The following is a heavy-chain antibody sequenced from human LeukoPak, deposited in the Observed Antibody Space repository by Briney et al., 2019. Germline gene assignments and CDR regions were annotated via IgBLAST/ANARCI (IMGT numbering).Heavy chain of an antibody. CDR3: ARDCSETGGAVAGTEGSYFDY. J-gene: IGHJ4*02. D-gene: IGHD6-19*01. V-gene: IGHV3-30*01. CDR1: GFTFSNYA. Sequence: PGGSLRLSCAASGFTFSNYAIHWVRQAPDSVKGRFTISRDNSKNTLYLQMNSLRAEDTAVYYCARDCSETGGAVAGTEGSYFDYWGQGTLVTVSS.